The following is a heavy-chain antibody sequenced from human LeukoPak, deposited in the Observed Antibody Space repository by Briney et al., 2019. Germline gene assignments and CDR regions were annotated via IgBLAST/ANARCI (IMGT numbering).Heavy chain of an antibody. J-gene: IGHJ3*02. V-gene: IGHV4-34*01. Sequence: SETLSLTCAVYGESFSGYYWSWIRQPPGKGLEWIGEINHSGSTNYNPSLKSRVTISVDTSKNQFSLKLSSVTAADTAVYYCARGGYCSGGSCYYDAFDTWGQGTMVTVSS. D-gene: IGHD2-15*01. CDR2: INHSGST. CDR1: GESFSGYY. CDR3: ARGGYCSGGSCYYDAFDT.